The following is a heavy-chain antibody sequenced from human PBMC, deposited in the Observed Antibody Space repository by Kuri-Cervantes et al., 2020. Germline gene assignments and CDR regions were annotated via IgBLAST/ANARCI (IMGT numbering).Heavy chain of an antibody. CDR3: ARGASYIHYDYIWGSSRPRAFDN. D-gene: IGHD3-16*02. V-gene: IGHV3-7*01. Sequence: GESLKISCAASGFTFSSYWMSWVRRAPGKGLEWVAKIRQDGSGKYYVDSVKGRFTIFRDNAKNSLYLQMNSLIAEDTAVYYCARGASYIHYDYIWGSSRPRAFDNWGQGTMVTVTS. CDR2: IRQDGSGK. J-gene: IGHJ3*02. CDR1: GFTFSSYW.